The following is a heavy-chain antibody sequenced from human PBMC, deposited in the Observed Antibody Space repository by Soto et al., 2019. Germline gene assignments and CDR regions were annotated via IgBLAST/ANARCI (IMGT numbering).Heavy chain of an antibody. CDR1: GFSLSSTRVA. CDR2: IYWDDDK. CDR3: AHIVVAGLGYDFDY. J-gene: IGHJ4*02. V-gene: IGHV2-5*02. D-gene: IGHD6-19*01. Sequence: SGPTLVNPTQTLTLTCTFSGFSLSSTRVAVGWIRQPPGKALEWLALIYWDDDKRYSSFLKSRLTITKDTSKNQVVLTMSNMDPVDTARYYCAHIVVAGLGYDFDYWGQGTLVTVPQ.